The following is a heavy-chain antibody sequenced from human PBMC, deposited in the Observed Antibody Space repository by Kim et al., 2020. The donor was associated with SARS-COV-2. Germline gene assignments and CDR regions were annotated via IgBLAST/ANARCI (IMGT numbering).Heavy chain of an antibody. Sequence: KYYADSVKGRFTISRDKSKNTLYLQMSSVRAEDTAVYYCAKRGGMYYFDYWGQGTLVTVSS. CDR2: K. V-gene: IGHV3-30*02. J-gene: IGHJ4*02. CDR3: AKRGGMYYFDY. D-gene: IGHD3-16*01.